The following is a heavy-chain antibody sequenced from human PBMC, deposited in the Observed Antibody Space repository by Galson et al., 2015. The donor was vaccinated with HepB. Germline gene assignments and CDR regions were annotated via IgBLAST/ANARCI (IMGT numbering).Heavy chain of an antibody. J-gene: IGHJ6*02. CDR3: ASVWGETGDYGMDV. CDR1: GGTFSSYT. D-gene: IGHD7-27*01. CDR2: IIPILGIA. V-gene: IGHV1-69*02. Sequence: QSGAEVKKPGESLKISCKASGGTFSSYTISWVRQAPGQGLEWMGRIIPILGIANYAQKFQGRVTITADKSTSTAYMELSSLRSEDTAVYYCASVWGETGDYGMDVWDQGTTVTVSS.